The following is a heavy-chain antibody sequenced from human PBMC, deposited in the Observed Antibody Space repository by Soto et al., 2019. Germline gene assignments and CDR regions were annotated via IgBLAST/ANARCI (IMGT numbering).Heavy chain of an antibody. CDR3: ARGDGGVQLWGKRIYYFDY. J-gene: IGHJ4*02. CDR1: GFTFSSYG. CDR2: IWYDGSNK. Sequence: QVQLVESGGGVVQPGRSLRLSCAASGFTFSSYGMHWVRQAPGKGLEWVAVIWYDGSNKYYADSVKGRFTISRDNSKNTLYLQMNSLRAEDTAVHYCARGDGGVQLWGKRIYYFDYWGQGTLVTVSS. V-gene: IGHV3-33*01. D-gene: IGHD2-8*02.